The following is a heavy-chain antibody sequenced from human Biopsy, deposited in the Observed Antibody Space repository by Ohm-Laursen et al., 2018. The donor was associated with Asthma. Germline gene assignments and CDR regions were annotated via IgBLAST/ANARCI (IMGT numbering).Heavy chain of an antibody. CDR1: GGSTSSGAYY. J-gene: IGHJ4*02. Sequence: TLSLTWPVSGGSTSSGAYYWSWVRQPPGKGLEWIGYIYYIGSTYYNPSLKSRVAISLDTSKNQFSLKLSSVTAADTAVYFCARRGGVRRYFDYWGQGTLVTVSS. CDR3: ARRGGVRRYFDY. V-gene: IGHV4-30-4*01. CDR2: IYYIGST. D-gene: IGHD3-16*01.